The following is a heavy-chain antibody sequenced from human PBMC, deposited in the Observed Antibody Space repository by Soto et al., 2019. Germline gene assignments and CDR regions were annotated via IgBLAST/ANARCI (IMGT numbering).Heavy chain of an antibody. CDR2: IYYRGST. J-gene: IGHJ2*01. V-gene: IGHV4-59*01. CDR1: GGSISSYY. CDR3: ARFYWYFDL. Sequence: QVQLQESGPGLVKPSETLSLTCTVSGGSISSYYWSWIRQPPGKGLEWIGYIYYRGSTNYNPSLKSRVTISVDTSKNQFSLKLSSVTPADTAMYYCARFYWYFDLWGRGTLVTVSS.